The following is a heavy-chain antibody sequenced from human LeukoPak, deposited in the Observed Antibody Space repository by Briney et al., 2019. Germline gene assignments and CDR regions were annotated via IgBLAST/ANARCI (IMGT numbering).Heavy chain of an antibody. D-gene: IGHD6-13*01. V-gene: IGHV1-2*02. CDR1: GYTFTGYY. CDR2: INPNSGGT. Sequence: ASVKVSCKASGYTFTGYYMHWVRQAPGQGLEWMGWINPNSGGTNYAQKFQGRVTMTRDTSISTAYMELSRPRSDDTAVYYCARDLTESSSSWYGSWFDPWGQGTLVTVSS. CDR3: ARDLTESSSSWYGSWFDP. J-gene: IGHJ5*02.